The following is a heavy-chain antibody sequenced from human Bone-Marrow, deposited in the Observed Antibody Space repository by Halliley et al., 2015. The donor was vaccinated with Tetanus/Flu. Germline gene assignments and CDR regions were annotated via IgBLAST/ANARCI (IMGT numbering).Heavy chain of an antibody. D-gene: IGHD5-18*01. CDR2: ISPGDSGA. V-gene: IGHV5-51*01. J-gene: IGHJ4*02. CDR3: ARLRGYSYGYPFEY. Sequence: GIISPGDSGARNSPSFQGQVTISVDKSINTTYLQWSALNASDTAPYYCARLRGYSYGYPFEYWGQGTLVTVSS.